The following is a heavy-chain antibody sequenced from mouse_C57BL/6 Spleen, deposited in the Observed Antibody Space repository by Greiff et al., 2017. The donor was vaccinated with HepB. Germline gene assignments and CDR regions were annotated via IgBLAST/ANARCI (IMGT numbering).Heavy chain of an antibody. V-gene: IGHV1-15*01. J-gene: IGHJ3*01. CDR2: IDPETGGT. D-gene: IGHD1-1*01. Sequence: QVQLKESGAELVRPGASVTLSCKASGYTFTDYEMHWVKQTPVHGLEWIGAIDPETGGTAYNQKFKGKAILTADKSSSTAYMELRSLTSEDSAVYYCTSSSYYGSSAFAYWGQGTMVTVSA. CDR1: GYTFTDYE. CDR3: TSSSYYGSSAFAY.